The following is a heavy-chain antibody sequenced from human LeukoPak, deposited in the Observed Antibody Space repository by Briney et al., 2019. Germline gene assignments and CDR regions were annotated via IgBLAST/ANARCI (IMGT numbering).Heavy chain of an antibody. Sequence: SETLSLACTVSGGSISSYYWSWIRQPPGKGLEWIGYIYYSGSTNYNPSLKSRVTISVDTSKNQFSLKLSSVTAADTAVYYCARTAGSGPLFDYWGQGTLVTVSS. D-gene: IGHD2-15*01. CDR3: ARTAGSGPLFDY. J-gene: IGHJ4*02. CDR2: IYYSGST. CDR1: GGSISSYY. V-gene: IGHV4-59*01.